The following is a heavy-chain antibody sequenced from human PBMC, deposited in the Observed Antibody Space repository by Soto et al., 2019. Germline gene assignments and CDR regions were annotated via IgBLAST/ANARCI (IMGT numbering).Heavy chain of an antibody. D-gene: IGHD1-26*01. CDR3: ARGEYSGSYY. Sequence: ASETLSLTCAVYGGSFSGYYWSWIRQPPGKGLEWIGEINHSGSTNYNPSLKSRVTISVDTSKNQFSLKLSSVTAADTAVYYCARGEYSGSYYWGQGTLVTVSS. CDR2: INHSGST. CDR1: GGSFSGYY. V-gene: IGHV4-34*01. J-gene: IGHJ4*02.